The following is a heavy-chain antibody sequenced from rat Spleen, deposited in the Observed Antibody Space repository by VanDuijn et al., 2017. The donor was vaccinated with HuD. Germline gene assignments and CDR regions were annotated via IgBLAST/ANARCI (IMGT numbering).Heavy chain of an antibody. J-gene: IGHJ2*01. Sequence: EVQLQESGPGLVKPSQSLSLTCSVTGYSITRIYWGWIRKFPGNKMEWMGYISFSRSTTYNPSLKSRTSITRDKSKNQFFLQLNSVTTEDTATYYCARYRNTMGLFDYWGQGVMVTVSS. V-gene: IGHV3-1*01. CDR3: ARYRNTMGLFDY. CDR1: GYSITRIY. CDR2: ISFSRST. D-gene: IGHD1-7*01.